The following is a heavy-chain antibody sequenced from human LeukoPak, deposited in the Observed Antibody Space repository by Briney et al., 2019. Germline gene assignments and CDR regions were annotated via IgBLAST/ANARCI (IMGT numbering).Heavy chain of an antibody. V-gene: IGHV3-23*01. Sequence: WWSLRLSFASSGFTFSSYAMSWVGQARWKGLEGVSAISGSGWSTYYADSVNGRFTISRHSSKNTLYLQMNSLTAEDRAVCYCAKGLRYFDSLQGGGQGTLVTVSS. D-gene: IGHD3-9*01. CDR1: GFTFSSYA. CDR3: AKGLRYFDSLQG. CDR2: ISGSGWST. J-gene: IGHJ4*02.